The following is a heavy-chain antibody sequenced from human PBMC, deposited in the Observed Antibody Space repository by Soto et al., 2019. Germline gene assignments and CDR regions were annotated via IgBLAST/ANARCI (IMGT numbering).Heavy chain of an antibody. J-gene: IGHJ5*02. Sequence: SVKVSCKTSGGNFSNYAISWVRQAPGQGPEWMGGIIPFLGATNYAQKFQGRVTISADKSTSTAYMELSSLRSEDTAVYYCAREVTIFGVDIKFDPCGQGILVTVSS. D-gene: IGHD3-3*01. CDR2: IIPFLGAT. V-gene: IGHV1-69*06. CDR1: GGNFSNYA. CDR3: AREVTIFGVDIKFDP.